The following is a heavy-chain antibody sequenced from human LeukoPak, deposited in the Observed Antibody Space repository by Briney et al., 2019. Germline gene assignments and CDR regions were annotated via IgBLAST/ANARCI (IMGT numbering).Heavy chain of an antibody. Sequence: ASVKVSCTASGYAFTGDQLYWLRQGPGQGLEWVAWINPGSGATLYEEKFQGRVTITRDKSISSAYMELSSLRSDDTAVYYCARKSAGFLTAWGQGTLVTVSS. CDR1: GYAFTGDQ. CDR3: ARKSAGFLTA. J-gene: IGHJ5*02. CDR2: INPGSGAT. D-gene: IGHD2/OR15-2a*01. V-gene: IGHV1-2*02.